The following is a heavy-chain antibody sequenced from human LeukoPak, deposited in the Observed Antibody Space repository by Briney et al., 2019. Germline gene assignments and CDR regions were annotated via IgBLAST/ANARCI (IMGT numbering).Heavy chain of an antibody. CDR2: PDLDDDK. Sequence: SGPALAKPTQPLTLTCTFYGFLFSTRGMCVSWVRQPPGKAREWHAHPDLDDDKYYSTSLKTRPTISKDTSKNQVVLTMTNMDPVDTATYYCAGHPGYSSSIDYWGQGTLVTVSS. V-gene: IGHV2-70*20. CDR3: AGHPGYSSSIDY. D-gene: IGHD6-13*01. CDR1: GFLFSTRGMC. J-gene: IGHJ4*02.